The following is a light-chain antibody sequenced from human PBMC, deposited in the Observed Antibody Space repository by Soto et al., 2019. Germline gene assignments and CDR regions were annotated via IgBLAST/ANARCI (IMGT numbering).Light chain of an antibody. CDR1: ESIYINS. V-gene: IGKV3-20*01. CDR3: QQYCASTFT. J-gene: IGKJ3*01. Sequence: EIVLTQSPGTLSLSPGESATLSCKASESIYINSFAWYYQKPGQPPRLLIYGASTRDTGIPDRFSGSGSGTDFVLSIDRLEVEDSGIYYCQQYCASTFTFGPGTRVDIK. CDR2: GAS.